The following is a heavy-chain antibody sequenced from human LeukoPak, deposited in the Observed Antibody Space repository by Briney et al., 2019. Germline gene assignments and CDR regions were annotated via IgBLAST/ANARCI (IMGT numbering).Heavy chain of an antibody. CDR1: GGSISSSTYY. J-gene: IGHJ4*02. CDR3: VRGSTLRHYQY. D-gene: IGHD3-16*01. CDR2: IYYSGST. Sequence: PSETLSLTCTVSGGSISSSTYYWGWIRRPPGKGLEWIGSIYYSGSTYYNPSLKSRVTVSVDTSKNQFSLKLSSVTAADTAVYYCVRGSTLRHYQYWGPGTLVTVSS. V-gene: IGHV4-39*01.